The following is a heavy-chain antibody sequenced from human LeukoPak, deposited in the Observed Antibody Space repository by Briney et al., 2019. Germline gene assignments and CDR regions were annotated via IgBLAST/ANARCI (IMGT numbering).Heavy chain of an antibody. CDR1: GFTFRNYV. CDR2: IWSDGNNE. V-gene: IGHV3-33*01. CDR3: ARKDNYEAFSGLGR. Sequence: GGSLRLSCVASGFTFRNYVMNWVRQAPGEGLEWVAVIWSDGNNEYYADSVKGRFTISRDNSKNTLYLQMNSLRAEDSAVYYCARKDNYEAFSGLGRWGQGTLVTVSS. D-gene: IGHD3-16*01. J-gene: IGHJ5*02.